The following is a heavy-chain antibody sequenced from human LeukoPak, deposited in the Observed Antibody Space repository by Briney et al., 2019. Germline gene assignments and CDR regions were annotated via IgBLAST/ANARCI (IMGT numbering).Heavy chain of an antibody. CDR3: ARSYSSSWPGNGFDR. V-gene: IGHV4-59*01. CDR1: GGSISSYY. Sequence: KPSETLSLTCTVSGGSISSYYWSWVRQPPGKGLEWIGYIYYSGSTNYNPSLKSRVTISVDTSKNQFSLKLSSVTAADTAVYYCARSYSSSWPGNGFDRWGQGTLVTVSS. CDR2: IYYSGST. J-gene: IGHJ5*02. D-gene: IGHD6-13*01.